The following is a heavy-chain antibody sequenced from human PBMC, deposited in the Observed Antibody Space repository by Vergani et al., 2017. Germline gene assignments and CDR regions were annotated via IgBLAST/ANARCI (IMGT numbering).Heavy chain of an antibody. V-gene: IGHV3-49*03. D-gene: IGHD5-24*01. CDR1: GFTFGDDA. Sequence: EVQLVESGGELVQPGRPLRLSCTASGFTFGDDAISWFRQAPGKGPEWVAFIRTKSQGETTEYAASVKGRFFISRNDSKGVAYLQMNSLRADDTAVYYCVRGGLATIYNWFDPWGQGTRVTVSS. CDR3: VRGGLATIYNWFDP. CDR2: IRTKSQGETT. J-gene: IGHJ5*01.